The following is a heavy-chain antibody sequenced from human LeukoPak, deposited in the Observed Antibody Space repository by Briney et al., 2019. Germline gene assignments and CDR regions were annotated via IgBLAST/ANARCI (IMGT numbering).Heavy chain of an antibody. V-gene: IGHV3-48*04. CDR1: GFTFGDYA. J-gene: IGHJ4*02. D-gene: IGHD3-10*01. CDR3: ARDGSGRYYFDY. CDR2: ISISSGTV. Sequence: PGGSLRLSCTASGFTFGDYAMSWFRQAPGKGLEWISYISISSGTVYYADSVKGRFSIARDNAMNSLDLQMNSLRAEDTAVYYCARDGSGRYYFDYWGQGTLVTVSS.